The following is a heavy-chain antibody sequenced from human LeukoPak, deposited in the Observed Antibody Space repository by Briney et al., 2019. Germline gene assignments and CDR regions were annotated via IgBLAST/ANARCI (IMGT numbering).Heavy chain of an antibody. Sequence: PGGSLSLSCLVSGFHFSNNPMIGVRHPPGGGVVGVSYISTAITTTYYAESVKGRSTISRDNDKNSLYLQINSLRVEDTAVYYCARDGGKGYEIDYWGQGTLVTVSS. V-gene: IGHV3-48*01. CDR3: ARDGGKGYEIDY. CDR1: GFHFSNNP. J-gene: IGHJ4*02. D-gene: IGHD2-2*01. CDR2: ISTAITTT.